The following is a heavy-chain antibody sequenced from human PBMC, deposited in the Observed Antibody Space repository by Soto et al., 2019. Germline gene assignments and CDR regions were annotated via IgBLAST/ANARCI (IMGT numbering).Heavy chain of an antibody. J-gene: IGHJ4*02. CDR1: GYTFTDYA. CDR2: IAPGNGNT. D-gene: IGHD2-21*01. V-gene: IGHV1-3*01. Sequence: ASVKVSCKASGYTFTDYAIHWVRQAPGQRLEWMGWIAPGNGNTKYSQNFQGRVTITRDTSATTAYMELSSLRSEDTAVYYCAKGSRMWTPDYWGQGTLVTVSS. CDR3: AKGSRMWTPDY.